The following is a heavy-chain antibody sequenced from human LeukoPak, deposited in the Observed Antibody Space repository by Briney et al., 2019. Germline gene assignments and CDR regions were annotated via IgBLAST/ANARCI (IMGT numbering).Heavy chain of an antibody. V-gene: IGHV3-64*01. J-gene: IGHJ4*02. CDR3: ARGVNHNSDY. Sequence: GGSLRLSCAASGFTFSSYAMHWVRQAPGKGLEYVSAISSNGGSTYYANSVKGRFTISRDNSKNTLYLQVGSLRAEDMAVYYCARGVNHNSDYWGQGALVTVSS. CDR1: GFTFSSYA. CDR2: ISSNGGST.